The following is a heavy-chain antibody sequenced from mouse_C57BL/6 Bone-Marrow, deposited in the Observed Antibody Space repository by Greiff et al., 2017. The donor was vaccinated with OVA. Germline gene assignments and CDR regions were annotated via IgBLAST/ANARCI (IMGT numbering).Heavy chain of an antibody. CDR3: TTDGNYAMDY. Sequence: VQLQQSGAELVRPGASVKLSCTASGFNIKDDYMHWVKQRPEQGLEWIGWIDPENGDHEYASKFPGKATLTADTSSNTAYLQLSSLTSEDTAVYYCTTDGNYAMDYWGQGTSVTVSS. CDR1: GFNIKDDY. CDR2: IDPENGDH. D-gene: IGHD2-1*01. V-gene: IGHV14-4*01. J-gene: IGHJ4*01.